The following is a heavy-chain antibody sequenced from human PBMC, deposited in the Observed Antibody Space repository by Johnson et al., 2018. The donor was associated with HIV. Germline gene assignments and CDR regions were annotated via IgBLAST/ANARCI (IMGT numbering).Heavy chain of an antibody. CDR2: ISYDGSNK. Sequence: QVQLVESGGGVVQPGRSLRLSCAASGFTFSSYAMHWVRQAPGKGLEWVAVISYDGSNKYYADSVKGRFTISRDNSKNTLNLQMNSLRAEDTAVYYCARDLSDFWSASPGSDAFDIWGQGTMVTVSS. CDR3: ARDLSDFWSASPGSDAFDI. V-gene: IGHV3-30*04. CDR1: GFTFSSYA. D-gene: IGHD3-3*01. J-gene: IGHJ3*02.